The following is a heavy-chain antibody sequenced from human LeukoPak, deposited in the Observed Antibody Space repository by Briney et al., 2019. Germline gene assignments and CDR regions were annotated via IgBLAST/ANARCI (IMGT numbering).Heavy chain of an antibody. V-gene: IGHV4-61*08. J-gene: IGHJ4*02. Sequence: SETLSLTCTVSGGSISSGDYYWSWIRQPPGKGLEWIGYIYYSGSTNYNPSLKSRVTISVDTSKNQFSLKLSSVTAADTAVYYCARDWHGELDYWGQGTLVTVSS. CDR2: IYYSGST. D-gene: IGHD6-6*01. CDR3: ARDWHGELDY. CDR1: GGSISSGDYY.